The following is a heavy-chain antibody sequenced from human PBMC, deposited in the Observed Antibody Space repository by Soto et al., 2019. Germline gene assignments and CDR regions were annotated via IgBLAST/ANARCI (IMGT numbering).Heavy chain of an antibody. CDR3: ASGILPLTIFGEVKYYYYMDV. D-gene: IGHD3-3*01. Sequence: GGSLRLSCAASGFTFSSYAMHWVRQAPGKGLEWVAVISYDGSNKYYADSVKGRFTISRDNSKNTLYLQMNSLRAEDTAVYYCASGILPLTIFGEVKYYYYMDVWGKGTTVTVSS. J-gene: IGHJ6*03. V-gene: IGHV3-30-3*01. CDR2: ISYDGSNK. CDR1: GFTFSSYA.